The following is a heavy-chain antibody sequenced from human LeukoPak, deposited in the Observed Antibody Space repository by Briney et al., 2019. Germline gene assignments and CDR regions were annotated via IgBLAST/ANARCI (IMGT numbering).Heavy chain of an antibody. CDR1: GGSFSGYY. J-gene: IGHJ4*02. Sequence: PETLSLTCAVYGGSFSGYYWSWIRQPPGKGLEWIGEINHSRSTNYNPSLKSRVTISVDTSKNQFSLKLSSVTAADTAVYYCARNYDYGDYGGFDYWGQGTLVTVSS. D-gene: IGHD4-17*01. CDR3: ARNYDYGDYGGFDY. V-gene: IGHV4-34*01. CDR2: INHSRST.